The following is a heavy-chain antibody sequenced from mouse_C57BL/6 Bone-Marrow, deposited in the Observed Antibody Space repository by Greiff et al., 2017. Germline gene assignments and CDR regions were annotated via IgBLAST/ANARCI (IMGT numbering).Heavy chain of an antibody. CDR3: TSSTFTWFAY. CDR1: GFTFSDAW. J-gene: IGHJ3*01. V-gene: IGHV6-6*01. CDR2: IRNKANNHAT. Sequence: EVKLEESGGGLVQPGGSMKLSCAASGFTFSDAWMDWVRQSPEKGLEWVAEIRNKANNHATYYAESVKGRFTISRDDSKSSVYLPMSSLRAEDTGIYYCTSSTFTWFAYWGQGTLVTVSA.